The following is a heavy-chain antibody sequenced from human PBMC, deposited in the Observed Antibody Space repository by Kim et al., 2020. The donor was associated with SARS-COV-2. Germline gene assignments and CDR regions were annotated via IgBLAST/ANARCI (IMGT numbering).Heavy chain of an antibody. J-gene: IGHJ4*02. D-gene: IGHD4-4*01. V-gene: IGHV4-30-2*06. CDR3: ARGPYSGYFDY. CDR2: IYQSGGT. CDR1: GASISSGSYS. Sequence: SETLSLTCDVSGASISSGSYSWSWIRQSPGQGLEWIASIYQSGGTYYTPSLKSRLSISMDRSRNRFSLTLTSVTAADTAVYYCARGPYSGYFDYWGQGT.